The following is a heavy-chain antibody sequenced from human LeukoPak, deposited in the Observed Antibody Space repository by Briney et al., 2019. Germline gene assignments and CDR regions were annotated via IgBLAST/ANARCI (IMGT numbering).Heavy chain of an antibody. J-gene: IGHJ4*02. CDR2: ISSSSSYI. V-gene: IGHV3-21*01. D-gene: IGHD3-22*01. CDR1: GFTFSSYS. CDR3: AKNDPDSSED. Sequence: GGSLRLSCAASGFTFSSYSMNWVRQAPGKGLEWVSSISSSSSYIYYADSVKGRFTISRDNSKNTLYLQMNSLRPEDTAVYYCAKNDPDSSEDWGQGTLVTVSS.